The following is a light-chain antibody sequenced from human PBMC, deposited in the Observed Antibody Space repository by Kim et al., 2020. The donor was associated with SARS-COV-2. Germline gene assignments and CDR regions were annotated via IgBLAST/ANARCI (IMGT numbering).Light chain of an antibody. J-gene: IGLJ3*02. CDR1: SSDIGSNY. CDR3: ATWDGSLSGPV. Sequence: GQRVAISCSGSSSDIGSNYVYWYQQLPGTAPKLLIYRNNQRPSGVPDRFSGSKSGTSASLAISGLRSEDEADYYCATWDGSLSGPVFGGGTKLTVL. CDR2: RNN. V-gene: IGLV1-47*01.